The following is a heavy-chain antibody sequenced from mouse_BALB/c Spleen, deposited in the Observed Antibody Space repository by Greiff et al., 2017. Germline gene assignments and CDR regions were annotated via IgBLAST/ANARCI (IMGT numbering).Heavy chain of an antibody. D-gene: IGHD2-4*01. CDR3: ARGIYYDYDGYAMDY. Sequence: EVKVEESGGGLVKPGGSLKLSCAASGFTFSSYAMSWVRQTPEKRLEWVASISSGGSTYYPDSVKGRFTISGDNARNILYLQMSSLRSEDTAMYYCARGIYYDYDGYAMDYWGQGTSVTVSS. CDR2: ISSGGST. V-gene: IGHV5-6-5*01. J-gene: IGHJ4*01. CDR1: GFTFSSYA.